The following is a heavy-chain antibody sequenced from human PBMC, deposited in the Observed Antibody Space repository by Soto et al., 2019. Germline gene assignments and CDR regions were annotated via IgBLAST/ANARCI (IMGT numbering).Heavy chain of an antibody. Sequence: PGGSLRLSCAASGFTFSSYAMSWVRQAPGKGLEWVSAISGSSGSTYYADSVKGRFTISRDNSKNTLYLQMNSLRAEDTAVYYCAKDLGPDYGDDSEYFQHWGQGTLVTVSS. CDR3: AKDLGPDYGDDSEYFQH. D-gene: IGHD4-17*01. V-gene: IGHV3-23*01. J-gene: IGHJ1*01. CDR2: ISGSSGST. CDR1: GFTFSSYA.